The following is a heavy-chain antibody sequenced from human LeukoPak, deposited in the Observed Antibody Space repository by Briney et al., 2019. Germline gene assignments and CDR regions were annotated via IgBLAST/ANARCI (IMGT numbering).Heavy chain of an antibody. CDR1: GYTFTGYY. D-gene: IGHD3-10*01. CDR3: ARDRPLDADDYYGFYYFDY. J-gene: IGHJ4*02. CDR2: INPNSGGT. Sequence: ASVKVSCKASGYTFTGYYMHWVRQAPGQGLEWMGWINPNSGGTNHAQKFQGRVTMTRDTSISTAYMELSRLRSDDTAVYYCARDRPLDADDYYGFYYFDYWGQGTLVSVSS. V-gene: IGHV1-2*02.